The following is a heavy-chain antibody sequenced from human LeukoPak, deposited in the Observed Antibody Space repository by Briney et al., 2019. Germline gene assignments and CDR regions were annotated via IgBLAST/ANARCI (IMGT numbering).Heavy chain of an antibody. CDR2: ISYDGSNK. CDR3: AKIPRDIVLMVYAMGDYFDI. V-gene: IGHV3-30*18. J-gene: IGHJ3*02. CDR1: GFTFSSYG. D-gene: IGHD2-8*01. Sequence: GGSLRLSCAASGFTFSSYGMHWVRQAPGKGLEWVAVISYDGSNKYYADSVKGRFTISRDNSKNTLYLQMNSLRAEDTAVYYCAKIPRDIVLMVYAMGDYFDIWGQGTMVTVSS.